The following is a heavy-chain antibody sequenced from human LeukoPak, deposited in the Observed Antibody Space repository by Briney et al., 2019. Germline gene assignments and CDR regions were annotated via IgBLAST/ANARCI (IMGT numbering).Heavy chain of an antibody. V-gene: IGHV1-58*02. CDR1: GFTFTSSA. Sequence: SVKVSCKASGFTFTSSAMQWVRQARGQRLEWIGWIVVGSGNTNYAQKFQERVTITRDMSTSTAYMELSSLRSEDTAVYYCARGYCSSTSCYVFLDYWGQGTLVTVSS. D-gene: IGHD2-2*01. CDR3: ARGYCSSTSCYVFLDY. J-gene: IGHJ4*02. CDR2: IVVGSGNT.